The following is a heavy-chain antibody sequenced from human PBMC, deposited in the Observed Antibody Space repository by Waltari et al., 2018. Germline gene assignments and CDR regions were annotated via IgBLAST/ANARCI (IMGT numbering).Heavy chain of an antibody. D-gene: IGHD6-13*01. CDR1: GYSISSGYY. V-gene: IGHV4-38-2*01. CDR3: ARPVAAAGPTDWYFDL. CDR2: IYHSGST. J-gene: IGHJ2*01. Sequence: QVQLQESGPGLVKPSETLSLTCAVSGYSISSGYYWGWTRQPPGKGLEWIGSIYHSGSTYYNQSLKSRVTIAVDTSKNQCSLKLSSVTAADTAVYYCARPVAAAGPTDWYFDLWGRGTLVTVSS.